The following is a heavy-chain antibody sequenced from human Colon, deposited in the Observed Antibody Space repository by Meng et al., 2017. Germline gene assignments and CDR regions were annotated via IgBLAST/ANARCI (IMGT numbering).Heavy chain of an antibody. CDR2: ISSTSRTI. D-gene: IGHD2-8*01. Sequence: GESLKISCTASGFTFSDSAMTWVRQAPGKGLEWVSAISSTSRTIYYTDSVKGRFTISRDNSKNTVFLLMSNLRAEDTAVYFCAKSQVLYCSNGVCYTDSWGQGNLVTVYS. V-gene: IGHV3-23*01. CDR1: GFTFSDSA. J-gene: IGHJ4*02. CDR3: AKSQVLYCSNGVCYTDS.